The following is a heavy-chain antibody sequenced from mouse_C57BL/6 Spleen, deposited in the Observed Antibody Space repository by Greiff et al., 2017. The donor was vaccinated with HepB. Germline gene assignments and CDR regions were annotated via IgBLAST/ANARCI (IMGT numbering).Heavy chain of an antibody. D-gene: IGHD2-1*01. CDR2: IYPGSGNT. CDR3: ARKGIYYGNLGFDY. J-gene: IGHJ2*01. V-gene: IGHV1-76*01. Sequence: QVQLQQSGAELVRPGASVKLSCKASGYTFTDYYINWVKQRPGQGLEWIARIYPGSGNTYYNEKFKGKATLTAEKSSSTAYMQLSSLTSEDSAVYFCARKGIYYGNLGFDYWGQGTTLTVSS. CDR1: GYTFTDYY.